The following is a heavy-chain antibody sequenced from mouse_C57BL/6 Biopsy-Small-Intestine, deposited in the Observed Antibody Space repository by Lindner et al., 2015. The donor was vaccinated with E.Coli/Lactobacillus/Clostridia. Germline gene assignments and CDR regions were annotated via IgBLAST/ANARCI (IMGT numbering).Heavy chain of an antibody. V-gene: IGHV1-18*01. Sequence: VQLQESGPDLVKPGASVKIPCKASGYTFTDYNMDWVKQSHGKSLEWIGDINPNNGGTIYNQKFKGKATLTVDKSSSTAYMELRSLTSEDTAVYYCARQAHYYGSLAYWGQGTLVTVSA. CDR3: ARQAHYYGSLAY. D-gene: IGHD1-1*01. CDR1: GYTFTDYN. CDR2: INPNNGGT. J-gene: IGHJ3*01.